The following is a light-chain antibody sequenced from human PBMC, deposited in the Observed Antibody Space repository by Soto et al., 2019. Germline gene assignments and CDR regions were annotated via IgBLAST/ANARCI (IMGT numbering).Light chain of an antibody. V-gene: IGLV2-14*01. Sequence: VLTQPASVSGSPGQSITISCTGTSSDVGGYNYVSWYQQHPGKAPKLMIYEVSNRPSGVSNRFSGSKSGNTASLTTSGLQAEDEAAYYCSSYTSSSNHAFGTGTKVTVL. CDR1: SSDVGGYNY. CDR3: SSYTSSSNHA. J-gene: IGLJ1*01. CDR2: EVS.